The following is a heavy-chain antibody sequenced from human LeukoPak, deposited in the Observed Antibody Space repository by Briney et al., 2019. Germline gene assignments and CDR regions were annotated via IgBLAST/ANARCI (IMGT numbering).Heavy chain of an antibody. V-gene: IGHV4-34*01. CDR2: INHSGST. Sequence: SETLSLTCAVYGGSFSGYYWSWIRQPPGKGLEWIGEINHSGSTNYNPSLKSRVTISVDKSKNQFSLKLSSVTAADTAVYYCARETTNYYYYYGMDVWGQGTTVTVSS. D-gene: IGHD1-1*01. CDR1: GGSFSGYY. CDR3: ARETTNYYYYYGMDV. J-gene: IGHJ6*02.